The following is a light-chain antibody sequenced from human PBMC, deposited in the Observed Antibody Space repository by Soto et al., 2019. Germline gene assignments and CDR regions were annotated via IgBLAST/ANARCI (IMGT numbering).Light chain of an antibody. CDR3: QQYGSPSGLT. J-gene: IGKJ4*01. CDR2: WVS. CDR1: QSLLSTSNNRNY. V-gene: IGKV4-1*01. Sequence: EIVMTQSPDVLAVSLGERATINCKSSQSLLSTSNNRNYFAWYQQKPGQPPKLLINWVSTRASGVSDRFSGSGSGTDFTLTINSLQPGDVAFYYCQQYGSPSGLTFGGGARVEIK.